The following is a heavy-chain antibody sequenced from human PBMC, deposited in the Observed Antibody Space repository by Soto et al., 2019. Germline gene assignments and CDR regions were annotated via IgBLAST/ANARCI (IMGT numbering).Heavy chain of an antibody. D-gene: IGHD4-17*01. CDR1: GFTADDYA. J-gene: IGHJ5*02. CDR3: AKDLKWGGMTTIHDCDA. CDR2: ISSNSDTI. Sequence: EVQLVESGGGLVQPGRSLRLSCVASGFTADDYALHWVRQAPGKGLEWVSGISSNSDTIHYADSVKGRFTISRDNAKNSLFLQMNRLRPEDTAVYYCAKDLKWGGMTTIHDCDAWGQGTLVTVSS. V-gene: IGHV3-9*02.